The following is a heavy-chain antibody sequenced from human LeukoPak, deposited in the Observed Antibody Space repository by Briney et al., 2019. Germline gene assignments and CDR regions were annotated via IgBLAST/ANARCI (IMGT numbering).Heavy chain of an antibody. J-gene: IGHJ6*02. CDR3: AKLGGKTAYWDEYYGMDV. CDR1: ELHA. Sequence: GGSLSPSCAASELHAMTWVRQGPGKGLEWVSAISRSGGSTYYADSVKGRFTISRDKSNNTLYLQMNSLRPEDTAVYYCAKLGGKTAYWDEYYGMDVWGQGTTVAVSS. D-gene: IGHD1-1*01. V-gene: IGHV3-23*01. CDR2: ISRSGGST.